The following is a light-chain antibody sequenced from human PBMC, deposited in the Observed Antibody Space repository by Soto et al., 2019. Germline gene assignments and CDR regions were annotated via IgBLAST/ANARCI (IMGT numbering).Light chain of an antibody. CDR1: SRDVGGYNY. Sequence: QSVLTQPPSASGSPGQSVTISCTGTSRDVGGYNYVSWYQQHPGQAPKLMIYEVSKRPSGVPDRFSGSKSGHTASLTVSGLQAEDEADYYCSSYAGSNSYVFGTGTKVTVL. J-gene: IGLJ1*01. CDR3: SSYAGSNSYV. V-gene: IGLV2-8*01. CDR2: EVS.